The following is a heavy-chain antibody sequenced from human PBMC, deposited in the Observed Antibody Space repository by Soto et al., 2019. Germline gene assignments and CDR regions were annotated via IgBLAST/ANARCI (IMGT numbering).Heavy chain of an antibody. V-gene: IGHV4-59*12. CDR2: IYYSGST. CDR3: ARAYNYDFWSGYYGRGWWFDP. D-gene: IGHD3-3*01. J-gene: IGHJ5*02. CDR1: GGSISSYY. Sequence: SDTLSLTCTVSGGSISSYYWSWIRQPPGKGLEWIGYIYYSGSTNYNPSLKSRVTISVDTSKNQFSLKLSSVTAADTAVYYCARAYNYDFWSGYYGRGWWFDPWGQGTLVT.